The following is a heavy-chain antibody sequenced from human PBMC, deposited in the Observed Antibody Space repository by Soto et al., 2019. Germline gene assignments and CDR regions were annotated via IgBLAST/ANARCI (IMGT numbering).Heavy chain of an antibody. Sequence: SETLSLSCTVSGVSISCWYWSWIRQPPGKGLEWIGYIYYSGSTNYNPSLKSRVTISVDTSKNQFSLKLSSVTAADTDVYYCARRYGSAIDYWGQGTRVTVSS. D-gene: IGHD1-26*01. CDR1: GVSISCWY. CDR3: ARRYGSAIDY. J-gene: IGHJ4*02. V-gene: IGHV4-59*08. CDR2: IYYSGST.